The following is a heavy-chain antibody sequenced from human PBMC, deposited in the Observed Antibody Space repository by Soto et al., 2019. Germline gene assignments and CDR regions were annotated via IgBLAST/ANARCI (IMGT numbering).Heavy chain of an antibody. Sequence: PGGSLRLSCAASGFTFSSYAKSWVRQAPGKGLEWVSAISGSGGSTYYADSVKGRFTISRDNSKNTLYLQMNSLRAEDTAVYYCAKVPSIAARPRYYYYGMDVWGQGTTVTVSS. CDR3: AKVPSIAARPRYYYYGMDV. V-gene: IGHV3-23*01. CDR2: ISGSGGST. CDR1: GFTFSSYA. D-gene: IGHD6-6*01. J-gene: IGHJ6*02.